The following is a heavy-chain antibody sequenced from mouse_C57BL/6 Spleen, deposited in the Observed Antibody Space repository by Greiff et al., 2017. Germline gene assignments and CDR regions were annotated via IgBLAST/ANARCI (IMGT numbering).Heavy chain of an antibody. D-gene: IGHD2-4*01. J-gene: IGHJ2*01. CDR2: IYPGDGDT. CDR1: GYAFSSSW. V-gene: IGHV1-82*01. CDR3: AREALYYDYDVGDY. Sequence: QVQLQQSGPELVKPGASVKISCKASGYAFSSSWMNWVKQRPGKGLEWIGRIYPGDGDTNYNGKFKGKATLTADKSSSTAYMQLSSLTSEDSAVYFCAREALYYDYDVGDYWGQGTTLTVSS.